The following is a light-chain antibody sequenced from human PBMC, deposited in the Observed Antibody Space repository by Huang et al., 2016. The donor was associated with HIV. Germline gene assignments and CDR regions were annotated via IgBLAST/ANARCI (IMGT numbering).Light chain of an antibody. Sequence: EVVLTQSPAILSLSPGDRATLSCRASESVGRSVAWYRQKPGQPPTLLIYDASYRATGIPARFAGTGSGTDFTLTISSLESEDFGVHYCQQCSSWPRTFGQGTKVEI. CDR1: ESVGRS. V-gene: IGKV3-11*01. CDR3: QQCSSWPRT. J-gene: IGKJ1*01. CDR2: DAS.